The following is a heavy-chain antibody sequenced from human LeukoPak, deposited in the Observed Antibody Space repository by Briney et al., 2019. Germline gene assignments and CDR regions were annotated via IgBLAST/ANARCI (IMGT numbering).Heavy chain of an antibody. J-gene: IGHJ4*02. V-gene: IGHV3-23*01. CDR1: GFTFSGYA. CDR2: ISGSGDGT. Sequence: PGGSLRLSCAASGFTFSGYAMSWVRQAPGKGLEWVSAISGSGDGTYYADSVKGRFTISRDNSKNTLFLQMNGLRAEDTAVYYCAKAGVLTLVRGVIVDYWGQGTLVTVSS. D-gene: IGHD3-10*01. CDR3: AKAGVLTLVRGVIVDY.